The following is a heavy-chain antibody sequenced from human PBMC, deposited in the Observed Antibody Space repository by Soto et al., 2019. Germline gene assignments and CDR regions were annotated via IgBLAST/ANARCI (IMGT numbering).Heavy chain of an antibody. J-gene: IGHJ4*02. CDR1: GFTFSSYA. CDR3: ARGDSSGYCPFDY. Sequence: QVQLVESGGGVVQPGRSLRLSCEASGFTFSSYAMHWVRQAPGKGLEWVAVISYDGSNKYYADSVKGRFTISRDNSKNTLYLQMNSLRAEDTAVYYCARGDSSGYCPFDYWGQETLVTVSS. CDR2: ISYDGSNK. D-gene: IGHD3-22*01. V-gene: IGHV3-30-3*01.